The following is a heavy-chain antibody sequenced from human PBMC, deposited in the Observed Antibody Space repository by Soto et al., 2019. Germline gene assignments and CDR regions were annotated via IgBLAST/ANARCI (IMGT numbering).Heavy chain of an antibody. CDR3: ARTSMQSRGYSYGHGGMDV. CDR2: IDPSDSYT. CDR1: GYDFNIYW. V-gene: IGHV5-10-1*01. D-gene: IGHD5-18*01. Sequence: VESLKISCKASGYDFNIYWIGWVRQLPGKGLEWMGRIDPSDSYTNYSPSFQGHVTISADKSISTAYLQWSSLKASDTAMYYCARTSMQSRGYSYGHGGMDVWGQGTTVTVSS. J-gene: IGHJ6*02.